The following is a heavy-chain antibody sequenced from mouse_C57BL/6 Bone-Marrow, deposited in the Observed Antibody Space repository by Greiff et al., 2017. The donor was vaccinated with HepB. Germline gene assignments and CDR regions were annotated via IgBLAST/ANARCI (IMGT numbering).Heavy chain of an antibody. D-gene: IGHD2-3*01. CDR3: AKDGYSY. V-gene: IGHV5-6*01. Sequence: EVQRVESGGDLVKPGGSLKLSCAASGFTFSSYGMSWVRQTPDKRLEWVATISSGGSYTYYPDSVKGRFTISRDNAKNTLYLQMSSLKSEDTAMYYCAKDGYSYWGQGTLVTVSA. J-gene: IGHJ3*01. CDR2: ISSGGSYT. CDR1: GFTFSSYG.